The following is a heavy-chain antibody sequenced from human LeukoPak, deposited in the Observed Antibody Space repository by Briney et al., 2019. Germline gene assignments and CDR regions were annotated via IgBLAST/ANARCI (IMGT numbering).Heavy chain of an antibody. CDR2: IYSGGGT. V-gene: IGHV3-53*01. J-gene: IGHJ6*04. D-gene: IGHD3-10*01. Sequence: PGGSLRLSCAASGFTVSSNYMTWVRQAPGQGLEWVSVIYSGGGTYYADSVKGRFTISRDNSKNALYLQMNSLRAEDTAVYYCATQASATMVRGRPYYYYGMDVWGKGTTVTVSS. CDR1: GFTVSSNY. CDR3: ATQASATMVRGRPYYYYGMDV.